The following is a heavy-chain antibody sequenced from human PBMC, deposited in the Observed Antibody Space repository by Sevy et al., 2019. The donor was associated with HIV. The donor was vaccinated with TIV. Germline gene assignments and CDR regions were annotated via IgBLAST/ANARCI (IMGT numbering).Heavy chain of an antibody. CDR3: ARDRRIIVPIRSRGAFDI. Sequence: GGSLRLSCAASGFTFSSYAMHWVRQAPGKGLEWVAVISYDGSNKYYADSVKGQFTISRDNSKNTLYLQMNSRRAEDTAVYYCARDRRIIVPIRSRGAFDIWGQGTMVADSS. V-gene: IGHV3-30-3*01. D-gene: IGHD3-22*01. CDR1: GFTFSSYA. J-gene: IGHJ3*02. CDR2: ISYDGSNK.